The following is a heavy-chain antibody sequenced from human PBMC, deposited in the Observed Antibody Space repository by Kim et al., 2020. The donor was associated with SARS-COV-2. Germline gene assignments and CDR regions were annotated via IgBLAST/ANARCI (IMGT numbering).Heavy chain of an antibody. V-gene: IGHV5-10-1*01. D-gene: IGHD3-22*01. J-gene: IGHJ4*02. CDR3: ARQGGDYYDSSGYYYRNDGFDY. Sequence: GESLKISCKGSGYSFTSYWISWVRQMPGKGLEWMGRIDPSDSYTNYSPSFQGHVTISADKSISTAYLQWSSLKASDTAMYYCARQGGDYYDSSGYYYRNDGFDYWGQGTLVTVSS. CDR1: GYSFTSYW. CDR2: IDPSDSYT.